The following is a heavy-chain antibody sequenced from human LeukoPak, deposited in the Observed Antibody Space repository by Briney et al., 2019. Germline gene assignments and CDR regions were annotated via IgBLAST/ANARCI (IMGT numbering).Heavy chain of an antibody. D-gene: IGHD4-17*01. CDR1: GGSISSYY. V-gene: IGHV4-59*01. CDR2: IYYSGST. J-gene: IGHJ4*02. CDR3: ARTNYGDYDMDY. Sequence: SETLSLTCTVSGGSISSYYWSWIRQPPGKGLEWIGYIYYSGSTNYNPSFKSRVTISVDTSKNQFSLKLSSVTAADTAVYYCARTNYGDYDMDYWGQGTLVTVSS.